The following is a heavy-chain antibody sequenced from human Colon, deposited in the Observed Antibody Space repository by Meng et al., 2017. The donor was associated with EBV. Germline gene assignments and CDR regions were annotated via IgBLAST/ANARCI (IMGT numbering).Heavy chain of an antibody. CDR1: GFTFSSYW. J-gene: IGHJ4*02. Sequence: EVQLVESGGALVKPGGSLRLSCADSGFTFSSYWMHWVRQAPGKGLVWVSRINEDGRITTYADSVKGRFTISRDNTKNTLYLQMNSLRAEDTAVYFCSRDLVGSADDWGQGPLVTVAS. V-gene: IGHV3-74*01. CDR3: SRDLVGSADD. D-gene: IGHD6-25*01. CDR2: INEDGRIT.